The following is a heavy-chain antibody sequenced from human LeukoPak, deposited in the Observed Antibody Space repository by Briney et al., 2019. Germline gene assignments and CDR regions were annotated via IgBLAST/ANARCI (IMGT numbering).Heavy chain of an antibody. D-gene: IGHD3-10*01. CDR3: ARTEYYFDH. CDR1: GGSVSSYY. CDR2: IYYSGSS. V-gene: IGHV4-59*02. J-gene: IGHJ4*02. Sequence: SETLSLTCTVSGGSVSSYYWNWIRQAPGKGLEWIGYIYYSGSSNYNPSFKSRVTMSVDTSKKQFSLNLSSVTAADTAVYYCARTEYYFDHWGQGSLVTVSS.